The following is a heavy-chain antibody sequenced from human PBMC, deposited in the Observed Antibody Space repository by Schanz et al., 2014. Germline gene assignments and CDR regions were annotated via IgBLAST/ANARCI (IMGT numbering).Heavy chain of an antibody. CDR3: AKTALGHAPSCGTFDT. CDR1: GFTFNDYA. D-gene: IGHD2-21*01. CDR2: ISYEGSKK. J-gene: IGHJ3*02. Sequence: QVQLVESGGGVVQPGRSLKLSCAASGFTFNDYAMHWVRQAPGKGLEWVAVISYEGSKKYYPDSVQGRFTISRDNSKNTLDLQMNSLTAEDTAVYYCAKTALGHAPSCGTFDTWGQGTMVTVSS. V-gene: IGHV3-30*04.